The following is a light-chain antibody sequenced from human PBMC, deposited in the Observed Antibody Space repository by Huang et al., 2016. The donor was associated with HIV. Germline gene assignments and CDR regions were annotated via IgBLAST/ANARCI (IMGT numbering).Light chain of an antibody. CDR2: DAS. J-gene: IGKJ4*01. V-gene: IGKV3-11*01. CDR3: QQRSNWPPLT. Sequence: EIVLTQSPATLSLSPGERATLSCRASQIVSSYLAWYQQKPGQAPRLLIYDASNRATGIPVRFSGSGSVTDFTLTISSLEPEDFAVYYCQQRSNWPPLTFGGGTKVEIK. CDR1: QIVSSY.